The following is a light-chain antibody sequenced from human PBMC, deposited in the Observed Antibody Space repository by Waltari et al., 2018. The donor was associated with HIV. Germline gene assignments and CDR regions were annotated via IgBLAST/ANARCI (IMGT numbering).Light chain of an antibody. V-gene: IGLV2-23*01. Sequence: QSALTHPAAVSGSPGQSITTSSTGTNNDSGRYTLSSWYQKHPDRAPKLILYEDTKRPSGISSRFSGSKSRRTASLTISGLQAEDEADYYCCSYATGSTWVFGGGTKLTVL. CDR3: CSYATGSTWV. CDR2: EDT. CDR1: NNDSGRYTL. J-gene: IGLJ3*02.